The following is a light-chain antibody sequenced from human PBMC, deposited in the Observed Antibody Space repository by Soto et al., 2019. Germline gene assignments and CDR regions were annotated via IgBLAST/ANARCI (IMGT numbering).Light chain of an antibody. CDR2: EAS. Sequence: DIQMTQSPSPLSASVGDRVDITCRTSQSVSSYLDWYQAKPGKAPKLLIYEASSLESGVPSRFSGSGSGTDFTLTISSLQPEDSATYYCQQSYSTPPFTFGHGTRVDI. V-gene: IGKV1-39*01. CDR3: QQSYSTPPFT. J-gene: IGKJ3*01. CDR1: QSVSSY.